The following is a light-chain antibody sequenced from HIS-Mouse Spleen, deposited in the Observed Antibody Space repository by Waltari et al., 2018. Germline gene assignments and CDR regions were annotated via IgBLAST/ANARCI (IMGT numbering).Light chain of an antibody. CDR2: RNK. CDR1: SPPSGSNY. Sequence: QSVLTQPPSASGTPGQRVTISFSGSSPPSGSNYVYWYRQLPGTAPKLLIYRNKQRPSGVPDRFSGSKSGTSASLAISGLRSEDEADYYCAAWDDSLSGPWVFGGGTKLTVL. CDR3: AAWDDSLSGPWV. J-gene: IGLJ3*02. V-gene: IGLV1-47*01.